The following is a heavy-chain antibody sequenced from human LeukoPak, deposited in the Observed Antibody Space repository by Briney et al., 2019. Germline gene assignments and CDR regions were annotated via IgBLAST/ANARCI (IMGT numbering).Heavy chain of an antibody. V-gene: IGHV4-4*07. Sequence: PSETLSLTCAVYGGSFSGYYWSWIRQPAGKGLEWIGRIYTSGSTNYNPSLKSRVTMSVDTSKNQFSLRLSSVTAADTAVYYCARDSYGSGNDWGQGTLVTVSS. CDR1: GGSFSGYY. D-gene: IGHD3-10*01. CDR3: ARDSYGSGND. CDR2: IYTSGST. J-gene: IGHJ4*02.